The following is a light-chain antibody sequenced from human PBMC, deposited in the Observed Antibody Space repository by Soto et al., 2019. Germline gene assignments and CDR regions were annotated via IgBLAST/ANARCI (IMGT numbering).Light chain of an antibody. CDR1: SSNIGAGYD. Sequence: QSVLTQPPSVSGAPGQRVTISCTGSSSNIGAGYDVHWYQQLPGTVPKLLIYGNSNRPSGVPDRFSGPKSGTSASLAITGLQAEDEADYYCQSYDSSLSGYVFGTGTKLTVL. J-gene: IGLJ1*01. CDR3: QSYDSSLSGYV. V-gene: IGLV1-40*01. CDR2: GNS.